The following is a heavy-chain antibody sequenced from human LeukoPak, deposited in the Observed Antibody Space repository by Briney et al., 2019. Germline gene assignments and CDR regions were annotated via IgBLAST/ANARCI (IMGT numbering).Heavy chain of an antibody. CDR1: GGSFRGYY. CDR2: INHCGST. J-gene: IGHJ4*02. V-gene: IGHV4-34*01. D-gene: IGHD3-22*01. Sequence: PSETLSLTCAVYGGSFRGYYWSWIRQPPGKGLEWIGEINHCGSTNYNPSLKSRVTISVDTSKNQFSLKLSSVTAADTAVYYCARLRKSSYYYDSSGYYIGFFDYWGQGTLVTVSS. CDR3: ARLRKSSYYYDSSGYYIGFFDY.